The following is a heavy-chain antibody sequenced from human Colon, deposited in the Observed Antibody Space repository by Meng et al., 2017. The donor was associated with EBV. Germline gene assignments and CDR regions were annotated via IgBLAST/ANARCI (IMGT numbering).Heavy chain of an antibody. J-gene: IGHJ4*02. Sequence: QVRLQVPGPGLVKPSQTLSLTCTVSGGSINSGDYYWSWIRQPPGKGLEWIGYIYYTGSTYYTPSLKSRVTISMDTSKNQFSLRLSSVTAADTAVYYCARNYYFDYWGQGTLVTVSS. CDR1: GGSINSGDYY. CDR3: ARNYYFDY. CDR2: IYYTGST. V-gene: IGHV4-30-4*01.